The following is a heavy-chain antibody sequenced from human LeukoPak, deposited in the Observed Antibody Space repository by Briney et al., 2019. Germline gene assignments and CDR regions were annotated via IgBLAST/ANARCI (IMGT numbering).Heavy chain of an antibody. CDR3: ANYDSSGGPDY. Sequence: SVKVSCKASGGTFSSYAISWVRQATGQGLEWMGGIIPIFGTANYAQKFQGRVTITTDESTSTAYMELSSLRSEDTAVYYCANYDSSGGPDYWGQGTLVTVSS. D-gene: IGHD3-22*01. V-gene: IGHV1-69*05. CDR2: IIPIFGTA. CDR1: GGTFSSYA. J-gene: IGHJ4*02.